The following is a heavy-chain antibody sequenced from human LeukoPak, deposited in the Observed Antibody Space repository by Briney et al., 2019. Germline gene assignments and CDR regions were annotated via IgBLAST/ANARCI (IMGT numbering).Heavy chain of an antibody. CDR1: GFTFSSYA. V-gene: IGHV3-23*01. CDR3: AKGTVRSCSGPSCYPLDS. J-gene: IGHJ4*02. CDR2: VTDTGGNT. D-gene: IGHD2-15*01. Sequence: GRSLRLSCAASGFTFSSYAMTWVRQAPVKGLEWLSVVTDTGGNTYHADSVKGRFTISRDNSKNTVYLEMNSLRVEDTAVYYCAKGTVRSCSGPSCYPLDSWGQGTLVTVSS.